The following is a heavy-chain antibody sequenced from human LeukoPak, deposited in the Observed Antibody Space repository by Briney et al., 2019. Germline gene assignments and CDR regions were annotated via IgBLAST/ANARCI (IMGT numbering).Heavy chain of an antibody. CDR1: GGSISGYY. CDR3: ARLHSSRAEEYDP. D-gene: IGHD3-10*01. Sequence: SETLSLTCTVSGGSISGYYWSWIRQPPGKGLEWTGYIYYSGTTNYNPSLRSRVTISVDTSKNQFSLRLSSVTATDTAVYYCARLHSSRAEEYDPWGQGTLVTVSS. J-gene: IGHJ5*02. CDR2: IYYSGTT. V-gene: IGHV4-59*01.